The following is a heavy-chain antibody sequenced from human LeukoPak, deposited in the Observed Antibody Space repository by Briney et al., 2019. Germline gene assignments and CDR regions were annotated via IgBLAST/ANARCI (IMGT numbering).Heavy chain of an antibody. CDR3: AREGNSSPTIMDV. V-gene: IGHV3-21*01. J-gene: IGHJ6*02. CDR2: ISSSSSYI. D-gene: IGHD6-19*01. CDR1: GFTFSDYS. Sequence: GGSLRLSCAASGFTFSDYSTNWVRQAPGKGLEWVSSISSSSSYIYYADSVKGRFTISRDNAKNSLYLQMNSLRAEDTAVYYCAREGNSSPTIMDVWGQGTTVTVSS.